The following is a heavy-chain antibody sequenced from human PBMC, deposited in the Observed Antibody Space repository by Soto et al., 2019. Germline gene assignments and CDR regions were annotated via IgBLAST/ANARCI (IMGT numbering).Heavy chain of an antibody. Sequence: SQTLSLTCAISGDSVSSNSAVWNWIRQSPSRGLEWLRKTYYRSKWNNDYAVSVKSRITINPDTSKNQFSLQLNSVTPEDTAVYYCAREDTAGHFDFWGQGTLVTVSS. V-gene: IGHV6-1*01. CDR3: AREDTAGHFDF. CDR2: TYYRSKWNN. J-gene: IGHJ4*02. CDR1: GDSVSSNSAV.